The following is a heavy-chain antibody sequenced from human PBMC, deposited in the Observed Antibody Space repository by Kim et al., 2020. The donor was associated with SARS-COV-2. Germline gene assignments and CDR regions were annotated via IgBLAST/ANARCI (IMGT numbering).Heavy chain of an antibody. CDR3: VRETVGSSFAF. CDR1: GGSISSTSYF. J-gene: IGHJ4*02. V-gene: IGHV4-39*02. CDR2: VYYTGTT. D-gene: IGHD1-1*01. Sequence: SETLSLTCAVSGGSISSTSYFWAWIRQPPGKGLEWIGSVYYTGTTYYNPSLKSRVTISVDTSNNQFSLKVSSVTAADTAVYYCVRETVGSSFAFWGQGT.